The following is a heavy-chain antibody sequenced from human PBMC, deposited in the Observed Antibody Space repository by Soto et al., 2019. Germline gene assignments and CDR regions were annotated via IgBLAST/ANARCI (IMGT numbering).Heavy chain of an antibody. D-gene: IGHD2-15*01. CDR3: ARDGGSGGSSTFDY. CDR1: GFTFSSYA. Sequence: PGGSLRLSCAASGFTFSSYAMHWVRQAPGKGLEWVAVISYDGSNKYYADSVKGRFTISRDNSKNTLYLQMNSLRAEDTAVYYCARDGGSGGSSTFDYWGQGTLVTVSS. J-gene: IGHJ4*02. CDR2: ISYDGSNK. V-gene: IGHV3-30-3*01.